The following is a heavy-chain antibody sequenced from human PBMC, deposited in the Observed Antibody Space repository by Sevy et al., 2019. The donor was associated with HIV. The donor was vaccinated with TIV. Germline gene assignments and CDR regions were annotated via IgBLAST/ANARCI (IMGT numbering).Heavy chain of an antibody. CDR1: EFRLSNYA. D-gene: IGHD3-22*01. CDR3: AKDLYYDNSLFDY. Sequence: GGSLRLSCVASEFRLSNYAMNWVRQAPGKGLEWVSGISGSGGSSYYADSVKGRFTIPRDNSKNTLYLQMNSLRAEDTAMYYCAKDLYYDNSLFDYWGQGILVTVSS. V-gene: IGHV3-23*01. J-gene: IGHJ4*02. CDR2: ISGSGGSS.